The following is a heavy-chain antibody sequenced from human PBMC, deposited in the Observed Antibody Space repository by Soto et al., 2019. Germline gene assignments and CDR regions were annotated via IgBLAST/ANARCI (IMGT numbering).Heavy chain of an antibody. CDR1: GFTFNNYG. D-gene: IGHD2-21*02. Sequence: GGSLRLSCAASGFTFNNYGMGWVRQAPGKGLEWVSAISSSGYSTYYADSVKGRFTISRDNSKNTVYLQMNNLRAEDTAVYYCAKGSVVVAAKFDSWGQGTLVTVSS. CDR3: AKGSVVVAAKFDS. CDR2: ISSSGYST. V-gene: IGHV3-23*01. J-gene: IGHJ4*02.